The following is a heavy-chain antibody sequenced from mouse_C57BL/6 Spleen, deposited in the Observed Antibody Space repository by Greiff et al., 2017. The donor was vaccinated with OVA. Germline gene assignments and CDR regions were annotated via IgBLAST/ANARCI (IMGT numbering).Heavy chain of an antibody. CDR2: IDPETGGT. J-gene: IGHJ2*01. D-gene: IGHD1-1*01. CDR3: TGTSTVVADYFDY. V-gene: IGHV1-15*01. Sequence: QVQLQQSGAELVRPGASVTLSCKASGYTFTDYEMHWVKQTPVHGLEWIGAIDPETGGTAYNQKFKGKAILTADKSSSTAYMELRSLTSEDSAVYYCTGTSTVVADYFDYWGQGTTLTVSS. CDR1: GYTFTDYE.